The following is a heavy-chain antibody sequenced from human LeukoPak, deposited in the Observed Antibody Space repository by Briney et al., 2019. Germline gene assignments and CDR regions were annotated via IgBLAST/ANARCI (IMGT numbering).Heavy chain of an antibody. Sequence: GVLRLSCAASGFTVSANYLTWVRQTPGQGLEWVSVIYSGGSTFYADSVKGRFTISRDKSKNTVYLQMNSLRAEDTAVYYCTRGLTGTTSNYMDVWGKGTTVTVSS. CDR3: TRGLTGTTSNYMDV. V-gene: IGHV3-53*01. CDR2: IYSGGST. CDR1: GFTVSANY. D-gene: IGHD1-7*01. J-gene: IGHJ6*03.